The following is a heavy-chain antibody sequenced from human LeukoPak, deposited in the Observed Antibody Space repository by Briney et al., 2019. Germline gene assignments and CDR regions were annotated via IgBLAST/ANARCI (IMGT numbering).Heavy chain of an antibody. CDR1: GFTFSSYW. Sequence: GGSLRLSCAASGFTFSSYWMSWVRQAPGEVLEWVANLRQDVSDIYYMGSVKGSLSISRDNAENSLYLQMNSLRAEDTGVYYCARGRGDPFDIWGQGTMVTVSS. V-gene: IGHV3-7*01. CDR2: LRQDVSDI. CDR3: ARGRGDPFDI. J-gene: IGHJ3*02. D-gene: IGHD3-10*01.